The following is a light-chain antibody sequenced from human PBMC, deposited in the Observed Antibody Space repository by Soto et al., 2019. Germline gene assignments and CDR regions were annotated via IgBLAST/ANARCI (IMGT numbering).Light chain of an antibody. J-gene: IGLJ2*01. Sequence: QLVLTQSPSASGTPGQRVTISCSGSSSNIGNSYVYWYQQLPGTAPKLLIYRDYQRPSGVPDRFSGSKSGTSASLAISGLRSEDEGHYYCAAWDDSLPGVVFGGGTKVTVL. V-gene: IGLV1-47*01. CDR2: RDY. CDR1: SSNIGNSY. CDR3: AAWDDSLPGVV.